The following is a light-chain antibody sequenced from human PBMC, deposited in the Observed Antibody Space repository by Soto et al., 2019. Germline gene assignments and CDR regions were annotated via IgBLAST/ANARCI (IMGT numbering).Light chain of an antibody. CDR3: QQSYSTLWT. V-gene: IGKV1-39*01. Sequence: DIPITQSPSSVSASVGDRVTIPCRASQSISSYLNWYQQKPGKAPKLLIYAASSLQSGVPSRFSGSGSGTDFTLTISSLQPEDFATYYCQQSYSTLWTFGQGTKVDIK. CDR2: AAS. CDR1: QSISSY. J-gene: IGKJ1*01.